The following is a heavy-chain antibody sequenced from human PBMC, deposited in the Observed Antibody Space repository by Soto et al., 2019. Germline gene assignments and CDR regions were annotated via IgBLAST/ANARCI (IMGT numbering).Heavy chain of an antibody. CDR2: ISPKNGGT. CDR1: XYTFTGYY. J-gene: IGHJ4*02. CDR3: GKGRSGEVGVFY. V-gene: IGHV1-2*02. Sequence: QVQLVQSGAEVKESGASVKVXXXXXXYTFTGYYIHWVRQAPGQGLEWVGEISPKNGGTRYAQKFQGRVTMTKDTSITTVYMELSNLSPDDTAVYYCGKGRSGEVGVFYWGQGTLVTVHS. D-gene: IGHD3-16*01.